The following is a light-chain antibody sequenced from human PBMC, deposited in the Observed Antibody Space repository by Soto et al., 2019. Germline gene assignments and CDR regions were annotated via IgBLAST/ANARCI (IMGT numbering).Light chain of an antibody. CDR3: QQYGSSPT. CDR2: GAS. V-gene: IGKV3-20*01. J-gene: IGKJ5*01. Sequence: EIVMTQSPATLSVSPGDGATLSCRASQSVDSNLAWYQQKPGQTPRLLMYGASTRPTGIPARFSGSGSGTDFTLTISRLEPEDFAVYYFQQYGSSPTFGQGTRLEIK. CDR1: QSVDSN.